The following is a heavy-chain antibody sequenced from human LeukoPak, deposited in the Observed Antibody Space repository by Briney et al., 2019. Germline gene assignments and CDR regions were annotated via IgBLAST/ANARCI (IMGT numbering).Heavy chain of an antibody. J-gene: IGHJ4*02. CDR2: IIPIFGTA. D-gene: IGHD3/OR15-3a*01. V-gene: IGHV1-69*05. Sequence: ASVKVSCKASGGTFSSYAISWVRQAPGQGLEWMGRIIPIFGTANYAQKFQGRVTITTDESTSTAYMELRSLRSEDTAVYYCTSHGMIYVYWGQGTLVTVSS. CDR3: TSHGMIYVY. CDR1: GGTFSSYA.